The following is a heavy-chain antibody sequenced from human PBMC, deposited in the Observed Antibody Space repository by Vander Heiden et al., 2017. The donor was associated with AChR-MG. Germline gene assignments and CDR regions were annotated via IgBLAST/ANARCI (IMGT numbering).Heavy chain of an antibody. D-gene: IGHD2-2*01. Sequence: QAHPGKRGQSVVHPGSSLRHTVLVAGLTSRSTATRWVRQAPVKGLEWMAMISYDVSNRYYADYVQDRVTISRHNTKNTLYLQMNSLRAEDTAVSYCAREYCSSTSCYASSNWFDHWGQGTLVTVSS. CDR1: GLTSRSTA. V-gene: IGHV3-30-3*01. CDR3: AREYCSSTSCYASSNWFDH. CDR2: ISYDVSNR. J-gene: IGHJ5*02.